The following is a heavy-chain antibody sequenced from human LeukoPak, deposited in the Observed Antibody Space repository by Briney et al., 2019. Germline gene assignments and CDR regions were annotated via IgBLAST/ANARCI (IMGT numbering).Heavy chain of an antibody. CDR3: AREVIAARLNWFDP. CDR1: GYTFTGYY. D-gene: IGHD6-6*01. V-gene: IGHV1-2*02. Sequence: VKVSCKASGYTFTGYYMHWVRQAPGQGLEWMGWINPNSGGTNYAQKFQGRVTMTRDTSISTAYMELSRLRSDDTAVYYCAREVIAARLNWFDPWGQGTLVTVSS. CDR2: INPNSGGT. J-gene: IGHJ5*02.